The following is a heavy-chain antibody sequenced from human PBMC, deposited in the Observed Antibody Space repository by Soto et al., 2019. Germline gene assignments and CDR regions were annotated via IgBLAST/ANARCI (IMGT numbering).Heavy chain of an antibody. CDR2: IIPIFGTA. D-gene: IGHD2-15*01. Sequence: ASVKVCCKASGGTFSSYAISWVRQAPGQGLEWMGGIIPIFGTANYAQKFQGRVTITADESTSTAYMELSSLRSEDTAVYYCAREVGCSGGSCYRLLNGMDVWGQGTTVTVSS. J-gene: IGHJ6*02. CDR3: AREVGCSGGSCYRLLNGMDV. V-gene: IGHV1-69*13. CDR1: GGTFSSYA.